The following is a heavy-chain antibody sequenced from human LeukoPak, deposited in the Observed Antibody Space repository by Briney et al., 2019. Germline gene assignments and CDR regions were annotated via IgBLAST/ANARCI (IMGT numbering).Heavy chain of an antibody. Sequence: GGSLRLSCAASGFTFSSYGMHWVRQAPGKGLEWVAVISYDGSNKYYADSVKGRFTISRDNSKNTLYLQMNSLRAEDTAVYYCARDKSAFDWFHDAFDIWGQGTMVTVSS. CDR1: GFTFSSYG. CDR2: ISYDGSNK. J-gene: IGHJ3*02. CDR3: ARDKSAFDWFHDAFDI. D-gene: IGHD3-9*01. V-gene: IGHV3-30*03.